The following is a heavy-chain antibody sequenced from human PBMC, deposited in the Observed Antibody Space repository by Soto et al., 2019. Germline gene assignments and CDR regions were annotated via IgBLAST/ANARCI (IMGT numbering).Heavy chain of an antibody. CDR2: ISAYHGNT. J-gene: IGHJ5*02. CDR1: GYTFTSYD. CDR3: ARGCRVAGTRWWLAP. Sequence: QVQLVQSGAEVKKPGASVKVSCKASGYTFTSYDISWVRQAPGQGLEWMGWISAYHGNTNYAQKLQGRVTMTTDTSTSTAYMELRSLRSDDTAVYYCARGCRVAGTRWWLAPWGQGTLVTVSS. D-gene: IGHD2-15*01. V-gene: IGHV1-18*01.